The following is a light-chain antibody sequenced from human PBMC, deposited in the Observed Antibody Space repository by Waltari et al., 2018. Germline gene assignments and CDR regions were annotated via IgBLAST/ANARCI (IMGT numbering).Light chain of an antibody. J-gene: IGKJ2*01. V-gene: IGKV3-11*01. CDR2: DAS. Sequence: EIVLTQSPATLSLSPRETATLSCRASQSVGTYLAWYQQKPGQAPRLLIYDASNRATGIPARFRGSGSGTDFTLTISSLEAEDFAVYYCQQSSNWTPHTFGQGARLEIK. CDR3: QQSSNWTPHT. CDR1: QSVGTY.